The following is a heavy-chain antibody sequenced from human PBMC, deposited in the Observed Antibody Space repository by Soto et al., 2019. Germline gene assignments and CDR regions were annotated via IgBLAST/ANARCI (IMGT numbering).Heavy chain of an antibody. CDR3: AKDAYYYDSSGYYYYFDY. V-gene: IGHV3-23*01. D-gene: IGHD3-22*01. J-gene: IGHJ4*02. CDR2: ISGSGGST. Sequence: GGSLRLSCAASGFTFSSYAMSWVRQAPGKGLEWVSAISGSGGSTYYADSVKGRFTISRDTSKNTLYLQMNSLRAEDTAVYYCAKDAYYYDSSGYYYYFDYWGQGTLVTVSS. CDR1: GFTFSSYA.